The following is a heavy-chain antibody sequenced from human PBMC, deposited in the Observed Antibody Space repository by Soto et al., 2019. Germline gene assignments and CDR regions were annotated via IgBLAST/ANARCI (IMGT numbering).Heavy chain of an antibody. D-gene: IGHD3-10*01. J-gene: IGHJ3*02. CDR1: VGSISSYY. V-gene: IGHV4-59*01. Sequence: SETMSLTCTVSVGSISSYYWSWIRQPPGKGLEWIGYIYYSGSTNYNPSLKSRVTISVDTSKNQFSLKLSSVTAADTAVYYCARARLLWFGELFPRRGDAFDIWGQGTMVTVSS. CDR3: ARARLLWFGELFPRRGDAFDI. CDR2: IYYSGST.